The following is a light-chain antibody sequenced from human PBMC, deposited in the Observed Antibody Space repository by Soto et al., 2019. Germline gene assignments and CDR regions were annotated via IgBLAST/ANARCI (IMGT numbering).Light chain of an antibody. CDR2: KAS. CDR1: QTISSW. V-gene: IGKV1-5*03. J-gene: IGKJ5*01. CDR3: QQLNSYLFT. Sequence: DIQMTQSPSTPSGSVGDRVTITCRASQTISSWLAWYQQKPGKAPKLLIYKASTLKSGVPSRFSGSGSGTEFTLTISSLQSEDFATYYCQQLNSYLFTFGQGTRLEIK.